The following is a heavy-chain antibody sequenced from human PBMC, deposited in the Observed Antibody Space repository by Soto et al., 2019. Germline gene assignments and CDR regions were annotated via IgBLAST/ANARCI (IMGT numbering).Heavy chain of an antibody. J-gene: IGHJ5*02. D-gene: IGHD2-15*01. CDR2: ISPGSRYP. V-gene: IGHV3-11*06. Sequence: PGGSLRLSCAGSGFTFGDSYMSWIRQAPGKGLEWLSYISPGSRYPAYADSVEGRFTISRDNAKGSLYLQMMSLTAEDTAIYYCVRGGGGGLFDPWGQGTMVTVSS. CDR3: VRGGGGGLFDP. CDR1: GFTFGDSY.